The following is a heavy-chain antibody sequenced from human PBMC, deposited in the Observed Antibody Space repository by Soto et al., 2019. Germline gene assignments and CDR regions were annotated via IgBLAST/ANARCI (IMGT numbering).Heavy chain of an antibody. V-gene: IGHV3-11*01. CDR2: ISSSGSTI. J-gene: IGHJ6*03. CDR3: ARNGVEDTAMAEYYMDV. CDR1: GCTFSDYY. D-gene: IGHD5-18*01. Sequence: GLSMRLSWAAAGCTFSDYYVSWIRQAQEKGLEWVSYISSSGSTIYYADSVKGRFTISRDNAKNSLYLQMNSLRAEDTAVYYCARNGVEDTAMAEYYMDVWGKGTTVTVSS.